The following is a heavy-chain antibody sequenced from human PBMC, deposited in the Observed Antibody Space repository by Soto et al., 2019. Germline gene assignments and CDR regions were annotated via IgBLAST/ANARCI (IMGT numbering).Heavy chain of an antibody. CDR1: GYILSSYN. CDR3: ARTYCAADCPRRDFDY. J-gene: IGHJ4*02. CDR2: SNPSGGRT. V-gene: IGHV1-46*01. Sequence: QVQLVQSGAEVKEPGASVKVSCKASGYILSSYNMHWVRQAPGQGLEWMGISNPSGGRTSYAQKFQDRVTMTRDTSTSTVYMELSSLRSDDTAVYYCARTYCAADCPRRDFDYWGQGTLVTVSS. D-gene: IGHD2-21*02.